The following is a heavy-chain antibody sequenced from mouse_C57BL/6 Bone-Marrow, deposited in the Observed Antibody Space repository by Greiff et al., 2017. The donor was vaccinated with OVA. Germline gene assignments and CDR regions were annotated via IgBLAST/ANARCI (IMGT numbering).Heavy chain of an antibody. CDR2: ILPSIGRT. Sequence: VQLQQSGSELRSPGSSVKLSCKDFDSEVFPIAYMSWVRQKPGHGFEWIGGILPSIGRTIYGEKFEDKATLVADTLSNTGYLELNSLTSEDSALYYCAMDTTVVARGYFDVWGTGTTVTVSS. CDR1: DSEVFPIAY. V-gene: IGHV15-2*01. D-gene: IGHD1-1*01. CDR3: AMDTTVVARGYFDV. J-gene: IGHJ1*03.